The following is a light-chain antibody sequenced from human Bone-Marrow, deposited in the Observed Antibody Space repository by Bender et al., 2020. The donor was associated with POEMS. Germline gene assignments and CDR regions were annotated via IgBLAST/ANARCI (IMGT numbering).Light chain of an antibody. CDR2: EVN. V-gene: IGLV2-23*02. CDR3: SSYADNYTFI. Sequence: HSALTQPASVSGSPGQSISISCTGTTSDVGSFNLVSWYQQHPGKAPKLILFEVNKRPSGVSNRFSGSKSGNTASLTVSGLQAEDEADYYCSSYADNYTFIFGGGTILTVL. CDR1: TSDVGSFNL. J-gene: IGLJ2*01.